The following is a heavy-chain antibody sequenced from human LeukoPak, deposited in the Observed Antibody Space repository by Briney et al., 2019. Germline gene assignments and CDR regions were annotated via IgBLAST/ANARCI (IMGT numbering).Heavy chain of an antibody. D-gene: IGHD5-18*01. J-gene: IGHJ4*02. CDR1: GGSFSGYY. CDR2: INHSGST. Sequence: SETLSLTCAVYGGSFSGYYWSWIRQPPGKGLEWIGEINHSGSTNYNPSLKSRVTISVDTSKNQLSLKLSSVTAADTAVYYCARGRATAMATWGQGTLVTVSS. V-gene: IGHV4-34*01. CDR3: ARGRATAMAT.